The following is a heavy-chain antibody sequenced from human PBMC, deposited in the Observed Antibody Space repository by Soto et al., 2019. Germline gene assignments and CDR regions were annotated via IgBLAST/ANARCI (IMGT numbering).Heavy chain of an antibody. CDR2: IRNKANNYTT. CDR1: GFTFSDHY. V-gene: IGHV3-72*01. D-gene: IGHD3-16*01. J-gene: IGHJ4*02. Sequence: EVQLVESGGGLVQPGGSLRLSCAASGFTFSDHYMDWVRQAPGKGLEWVGRIRNKANNYTTEYAASMKGGFSISRDDSNNSQYLQLNSLNTEDTAVYFWAKEGAVFYFDYWGQGAPVTVSS. CDR3: AKEGAVFYFDY.